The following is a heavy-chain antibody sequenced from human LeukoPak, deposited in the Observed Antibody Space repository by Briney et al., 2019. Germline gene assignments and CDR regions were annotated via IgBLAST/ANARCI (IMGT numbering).Heavy chain of an antibody. CDR2: ISSFSRYI. CDR1: GFTFSSYS. J-gene: IGHJ4*02. V-gene: IGHV3-21*01. CDR3: ARGRIGGYCSSTSCYTGYYFDY. Sequence: GGSLRLSCAASGFTFSSYSINWVRQPAGKGREWVSSISSFSRYIYYADSVKGRFTISRDNAKNSLYLQMNSLRAEDTAVYYCARGRIGGYCSSTSCYTGYYFDYWGQGTLVTVSS. D-gene: IGHD2-2*02.